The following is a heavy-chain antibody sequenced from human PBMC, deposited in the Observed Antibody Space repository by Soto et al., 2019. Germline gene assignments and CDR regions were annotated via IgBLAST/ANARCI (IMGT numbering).Heavy chain of an antibody. Sequence: QVQLVQSGAEVKKPGASVKVSCKASGYIFTSYGISWVRQAPGRGLEWMGWISAYTGKTNYAQNLQGRVTMTTDTSTTTAYMELRSLRSDDTAVYYCARVRPSGELLWFLAADAFDIWGQGTVVTVSS. CDR3: ARVRPSGELLWFLAADAFDI. V-gene: IGHV1-18*01. D-gene: IGHD2-15*01. CDR2: ISAYTGKT. J-gene: IGHJ3*02. CDR1: GYIFTSYG.